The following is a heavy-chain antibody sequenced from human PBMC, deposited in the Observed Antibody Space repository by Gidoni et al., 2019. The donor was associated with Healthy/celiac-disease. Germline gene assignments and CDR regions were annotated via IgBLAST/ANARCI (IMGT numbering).Heavy chain of an antibody. Sequence: EVQLLESGGGLVQPGGSLRLSCAASGFIFSSYAMSWVRQAPGKGLEWVSAISGSGGSTYYADSVKGRFTISRDNPKNTLYLQMNSLRAEDTAVYYCAKDRIVGATGRYFQHWGQGTLVTVSS. D-gene: IGHD1-26*01. CDR1: GFIFSSYA. CDR3: AKDRIVGATGRYFQH. CDR2: ISGSGGST. J-gene: IGHJ1*01. V-gene: IGHV3-23*01.